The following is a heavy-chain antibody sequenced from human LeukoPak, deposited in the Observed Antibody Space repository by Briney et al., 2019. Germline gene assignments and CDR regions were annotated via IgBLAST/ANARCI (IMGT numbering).Heavy chain of an antibody. V-gene: IGHV4-59*12. J-gene: IGHJ4*02. CDR1: GGSISSYY. Sequence: SETLSLTCTVSGGSISSYYWSWIRQPPGKGLEWIGYIYYSGSTYYNPSLKSRVTIPVDTSKNQFSLKLSSVTAADTAVYYCARRGGGGYDLPLDYWGQGTLATVSS. D-gene: IGHD5-12*01. CDR3: ARRGGGGYDLPLDY. CDR2: IYYSGST.